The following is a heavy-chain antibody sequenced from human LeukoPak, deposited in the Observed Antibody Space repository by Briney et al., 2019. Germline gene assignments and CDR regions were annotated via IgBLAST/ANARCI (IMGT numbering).Heavy chain of an antibody. CDR2: IYYSGST. CDR1: GGSISSGSYY. Sequence: SETLSLTCTVSGGSISSGSYYWSWIRQPAGKGLEWIGYIYYSGSTNYNPSLKSRVTISVDTSKNQFSLKLSSVTAADTAVYYCARGYYYDSSGYYPYFDYWGQGTLVTVPS. J-gene: IGHJ4*02. D-gene: IGHD3-22*01. CDR3: ARGYYYDSSGYYPYFDY. V-gene: IGHV4-61*10.